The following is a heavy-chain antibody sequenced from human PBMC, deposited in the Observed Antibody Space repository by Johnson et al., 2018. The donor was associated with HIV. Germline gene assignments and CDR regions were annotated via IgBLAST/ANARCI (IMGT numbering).Heavy chain of an antibody. J-gene: IGHJ3*02. CDR1: GFTFRDYY. CDR2: ISSSGTSV. Sequence: QMLLVESGGGLVKPGGSLRLSCAASGFTFRDYYMSWIRQTPGKGLEWVSYISSSGTSVYYADSVKGRFSISRDNAKHSLYLQMNSLRAEDTAVYYCARDRGYWDAFDIWGQGTMVTVS. V-gene: IGHV3-11*04. CDR3: ARDRGYWDAFDI. D-gene: IGHD3-22*01.